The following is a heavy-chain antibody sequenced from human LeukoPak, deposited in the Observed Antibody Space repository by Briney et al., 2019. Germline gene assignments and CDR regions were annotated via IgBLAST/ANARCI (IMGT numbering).Heavy chain of an antibody. Sequence: NPSETPSLTCTVSGGSISSSSYYWGWIRQPPGKGLEWIGSIYYSGSTYYNPSLKSRVTISVDTSKNQFSLKLSSVTAADTAVYYCARPLSGWYNWFDPWGQGTLVTVSS. CDR1: GGSISSSSYY. CDR2: IYYSGST. J-gene: IGHJ5*02. D-gene: IGHD6-19*01. V-gene: IGHV4-39*01. CDR3: ARPLSGWYNWFDP.